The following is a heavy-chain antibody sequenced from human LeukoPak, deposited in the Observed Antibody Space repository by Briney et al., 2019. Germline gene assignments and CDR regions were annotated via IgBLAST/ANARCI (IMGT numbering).Heavy chain of an antibody. V-gene: IGHV3-11*06. CDR2: ISSSSSYT. D-gene: IGHD6-13*01. CDR3: ARDGKAAAGTHIDY. Sequence: GGSLRLSCAASGFTFSDYYMSWIRQAPGKGLEWVSYISSSSSYTNYADSVKGRFTISRDNAKNSLYLQMNSLRAEDTAVYYCARDGKAAAGTHIDYWGQGTLVTVSS. J-gene: IGHJ4*02. CDR1: GFTFSDYY.